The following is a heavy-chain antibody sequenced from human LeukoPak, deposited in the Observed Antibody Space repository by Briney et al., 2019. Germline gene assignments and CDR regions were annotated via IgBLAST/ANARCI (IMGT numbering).Heavy chain of an antibody. J-gene: IGHJ4*02. Sequence: GGSLRLSCEASGFTFSNYWMSWVRLAPGKGLEWVANIKHDGSENHYVDSVRGRFAISRDNAKNSLFLQMNSLRAEDTAVYYCAKSPGGYSGPFGDWGQGTPVTVSS. CDR1: GFTFSNYW. CDR3: AKSPGGYSGPFGD. D-gene: IGHD5-12*01. CDR2: IKHDGSEN. V-gene: IGHV3-7*01.